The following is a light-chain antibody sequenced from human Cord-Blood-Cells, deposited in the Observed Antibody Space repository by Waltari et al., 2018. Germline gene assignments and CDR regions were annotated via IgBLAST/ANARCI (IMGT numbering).Light chain of an antibody. CDR2: GAS. CDR1: QSVSSSY. J-gene: IGKJ4*01. V-gene: IGKV3-20*01. Sequence: EFVLTQSSGTLSLSPGERATLSCRASQSVSSSYLAWYQQKPGQAPRLLIYGASSRATGIPDRFSGSGSGTDFTLTISRLEPEDFAVYYCQQYGSSPPLTFGGGTKVEIK. CDR3: QQYGSSPPLT.